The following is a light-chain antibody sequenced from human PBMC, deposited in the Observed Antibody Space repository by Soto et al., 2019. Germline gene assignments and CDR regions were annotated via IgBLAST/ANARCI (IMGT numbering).Light chain of an antibody. V-gene: IGLV2-14*01. J-gene: IGLJ1*01. Sequence: QSALAQPASVSGSPGQSITISCTGISSDVGGYNYVSWYQQHPGKAPKLMIYEVSNRPSGVSNRFSGSKSGNTASLTISGLQAEDEADYYCSSYTSGSTYVFGTGTKVT. CDR2: EVS. CDR3: SSYTSGSTYV. CDR1: SSDVGGYNY.